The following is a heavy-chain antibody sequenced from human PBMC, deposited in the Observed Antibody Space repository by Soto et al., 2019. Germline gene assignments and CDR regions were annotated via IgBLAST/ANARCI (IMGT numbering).Heavy chain of an antibody. J-gene: IGHJ1*01. D-gene: IGHD6-19*01. CDR3: ATASDGWYGYFQH. CDR2: ISYDGSNK. Sequence: QEQLVESGGGVVQPGRSLRLSCAASGFTFNNYAMHWVRQAPGKGLEWVAVISYDGSNKYYADSVKGRFTISRDNSKNTLYLQMNSLRAEDAAVYYCATASDGWYGYFQHWGQGTLVSVS. CDR1: GFTFNNYA. V-gene: IGHV3-30-3*01.